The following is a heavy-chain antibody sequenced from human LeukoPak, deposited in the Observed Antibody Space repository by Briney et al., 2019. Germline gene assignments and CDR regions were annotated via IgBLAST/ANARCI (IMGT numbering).Heavy chain of an antibody. CDR2: ISYDGSNK. D-gene: IGHD5-18*01. CDR1: GLTFSTYW. Sequence: GGSLRPSCAASGLTFSTYWLSWVRQAPGKGLEWVAVISYDGSNKYYADSVKGRFTISRDNSKNTLYLQMNSLRAEDTAIYYCAKELGNTAMVAWNFDYWGQGTLVTVSS. CDR3: AKELGNTAMVAWNFDY. J-gene: IGHJ4*02. V-gene: IGHV3-30*18.